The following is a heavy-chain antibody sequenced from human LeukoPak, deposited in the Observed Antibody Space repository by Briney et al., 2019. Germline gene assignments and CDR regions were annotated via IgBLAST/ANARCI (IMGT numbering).Heavy chain of an antibody. V-gene: IGHV3-30-3*01. CDR3: ASARGVKDAFDM. D-gene: IGHD2-8*02. J-gene: IGHJ3*02. CDR1: GFTFSSYA. CDR2: ISYDESNK. Sequence: QPGGSLRLSCAASGFTFSSYAMHWVRQAPGKGLEWVAVISYDESNKYYADSVMGRFTISRDNSKNTLYLQMNSLRAEDTAVYYCASARGVKDAFDMWGQGTMVTVSS.